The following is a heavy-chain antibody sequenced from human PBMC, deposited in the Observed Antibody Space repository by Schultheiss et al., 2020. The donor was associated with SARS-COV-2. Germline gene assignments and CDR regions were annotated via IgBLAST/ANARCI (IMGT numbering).Heavy chain of an antibody. Sequence: SVKVSCKASGGTFSSYAISWVRQAPGQGLEWMGGIIPIFGTANYAQKFQGRVTITADKSTSTAYMELSSLRSEDTAVYYCARGGWFGEGYGMDVWGQGTTVTVSS. CDR2: IIPIFGTA. CDR3: ARGGWFGEGYGMDV. V-gene: IGHV1-69*06. CDR1: GGTFSSYA. J-gene: IGHJ6*02. D-gene: IGHD3-10*01.